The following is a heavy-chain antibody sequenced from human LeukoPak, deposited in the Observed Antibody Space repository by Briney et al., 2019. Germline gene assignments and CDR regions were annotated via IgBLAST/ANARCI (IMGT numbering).Heavy chain of an antibody. J-gene: IGHJ4*02. Sequence: GGSLRLSCAASRFTFSSYSMNWVRQAPGKGLEWLSHISSSGNDMYYADSVKGRFTISRDNAKNSLYLRMNSLRAEDTALYYCVRDRQWDLDYWGQGTLVTVSS. CDR3: VRDRQWDLDY. CDR1: RFTFSSYS. D-gene: IGHD1-26*01. V-gene: IGHV3-48*01. CDR2: ISSSGNDM.